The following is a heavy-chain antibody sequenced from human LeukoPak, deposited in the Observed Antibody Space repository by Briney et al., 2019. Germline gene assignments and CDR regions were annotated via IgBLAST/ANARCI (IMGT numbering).Heavy chain of an antibody. J-gene: IGHJ4*02. CDR3: ARGKHYDSTEFDY. V-gene: IGHV3-23*01. D-gene: IGHD3-22*01. CDR1: GFTFSSYA. Sequence: GGSLRLSCAASGFTFSSYAMSWVRQAPGKGLQWVSFISGGGGTTYYADSVKGRFTVSRDNAKNSLYLQMNSLRAEDTAVYYCARGKHYDSTEFDYWGQGTLVTVSS. CDR2: ISGGGGTT.